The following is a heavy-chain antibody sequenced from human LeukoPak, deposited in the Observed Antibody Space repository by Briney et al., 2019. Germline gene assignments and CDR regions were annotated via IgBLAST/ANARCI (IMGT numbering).Heavy chain of an antibody. CDR1: GHNFTSYG. J-gene: IGHJ6*02. Sequence: APLKVSCKASGHNFTSYGSRWVQQAPGQGLEWMGWISAYNGNTNYAQKLQGRVTMTTDTSTSTAYMELRSLRSDDTAVYYCARDQYGSYYVNYYYYGMDVWGQGTTVTVSS. CDR2: ISAYNGNT. V-gene: IGHV1-18*01. D-gene: IGHD1-26*01. CDR3: ARDQYGSYYVNYYYYGMDV.